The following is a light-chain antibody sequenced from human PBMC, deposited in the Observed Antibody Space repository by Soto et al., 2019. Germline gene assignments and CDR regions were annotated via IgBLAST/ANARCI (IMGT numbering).Light chain of an antibody. CDR3: SSYSISTAYL. Sequence: QSALTQPASVSGSPGQSITISCTGTSSDVGGYDYVSLYQLHPGKAPKLMVFEVSNRPSGVSYRFSGSKSGNTASLTISGLQAEDEADYFCSSYSISTAYLFGTGTKVTVL. CDR1: SSDVGGYDY. CDR2: EVS. J-gene: IGLJ1*01. V-gene: IGLV2-14*01.